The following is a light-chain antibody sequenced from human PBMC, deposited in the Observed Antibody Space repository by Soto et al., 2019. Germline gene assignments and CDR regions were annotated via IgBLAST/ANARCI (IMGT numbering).Light chain of an antibody. Sequence: EIVLTQSPAILSLSPGERATLSCRASQSVTTYLSWYQQKPGQAPRLLIYDASNRATDIPTRFSGSGSGTDFTLTITSLEPEDFAVYYCQHRGNWPRTFGQGTKLEIK. CDR2: DAS. CDR1: QSVTTY. CDR3: QHRGNWPRT. V-gene: IGKV3-11*01. J-gene: IGKJ2*01.